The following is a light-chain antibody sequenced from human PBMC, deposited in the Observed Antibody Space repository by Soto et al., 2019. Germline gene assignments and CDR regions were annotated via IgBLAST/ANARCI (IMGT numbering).Light chain of an antibody. CDR2: GAS. CDR3: QKYNTARWT. J-gene: IGKJ1*01. V-gene: IGKV3-20*01. CDR1: QSVSSSF. Sequence: EIVLTQSPGTLSLSPGEGATLSCRASQSVSSSFLAWYQQKPGQAPRLLIYGASTRATDIPARFSGSGSGTEFTLTISSLQPEDVATYYCQKYNTARWTFGQGTKVDIK.